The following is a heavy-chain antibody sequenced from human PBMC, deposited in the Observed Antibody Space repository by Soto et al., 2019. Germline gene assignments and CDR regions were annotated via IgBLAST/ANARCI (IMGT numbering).Heavy chain of an antibody. CDR2: INSDGSTI. D-gene: IGHD1-26*01. J-gene: IGHJ4*02. Sequence: GGSLRLSCAASGFTFSSYSMNWVRQAPGKGLVWVSYINSDGSTIYYADSVKGRFTISRDNSKNTLYLQMNSLRAEDTAVYYCARDRVKWELQNAFDYWGQGTLVTVSS. CDR1: GFTFSSYS. V-gene: IGHV3-48*01. CDR3: ARDRVKWELQNAFDY.